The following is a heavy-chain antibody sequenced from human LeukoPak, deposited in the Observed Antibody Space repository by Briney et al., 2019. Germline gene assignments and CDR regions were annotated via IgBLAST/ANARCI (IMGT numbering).Heavy chain of an antibody. V-gene: IGHV3-30-3*01. CDR2: ISYDGSNK. D-gene: IGHD5-18*01. CDR3: ARDQGGQLWF. J-gene: IGHJ4*02. Sequence: GGSLRLSCAASGFTFSNYAMHWVRQAPGKGLEWVAVISYDGSNKYYADSVKGRFTISRDNSKNTLYLQMNSLRAEDTAVYYCARDQGGQLWFWGQGTLVTVSS. CDR1: GFTFSNYA.